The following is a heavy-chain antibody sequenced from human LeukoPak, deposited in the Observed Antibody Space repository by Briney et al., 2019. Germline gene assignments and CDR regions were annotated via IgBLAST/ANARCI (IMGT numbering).Heavy chain of an antibody. D-gene: IGHD6-19*01. J-gene: IGHJ4*02. Sequence: PGGSLRLSCAASGFTFSSYSMNWVRQAPGKGLEWVSSISSSSSYIYYADSVKGRSTISRDNAKNSLYLQMNSLRAEDTAVYYCARDGDSSGWFYFDYWGQGTLVTVSS. V-gene: IGHV3-21*01. CDR1: GFTFSSYS. CDR2: ISSSSSYI. CDR3: ARDGDSSGWFYFDY.